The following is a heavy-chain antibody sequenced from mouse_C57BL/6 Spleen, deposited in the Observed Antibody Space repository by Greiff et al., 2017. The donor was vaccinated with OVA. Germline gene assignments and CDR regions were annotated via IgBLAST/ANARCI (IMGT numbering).Heavy chain of an antibody. V-gene: IGHV1-53*01. CDR2: INPSNGGT. D-gene: IGHD1-1*01. Sequence: VQLQQSGTELVKPGASVKLSCKASGYTFTSYWMHWVKQRPGQGLEWIGNINPSNGGTNYNEKFKSKATLTVDKSSSTAYMQLSSLTSEDSAVYYCARGGEYYGSGAAWFAYWGQGTLVTVSA. CDR3: ARGGEYYGSGAAWFAY. J-gene: IGHJ3*01. CDR1: GYTFTSYW.